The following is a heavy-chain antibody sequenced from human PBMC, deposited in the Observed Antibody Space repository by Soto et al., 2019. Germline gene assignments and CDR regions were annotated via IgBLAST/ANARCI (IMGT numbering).Heavy chain of an antibody. CDR1: GASITFGGYS. CDR3: ARGGGSDSFDY. J-gene: IGHJ4*02. D-gene: IGHD1-26*01. Sequence: SETLSLTCTVSGASITFGGYSWSWIRQTPGKGLEWIGYINHLETTFYNPSFESRLTLSIDRAKNQFSLKLHSMSAADRAVYFCARGGGSDSFDYWGQGILVTAPQ. CDR2: INHLETT. V-gene: IGHV4-30-2*01.